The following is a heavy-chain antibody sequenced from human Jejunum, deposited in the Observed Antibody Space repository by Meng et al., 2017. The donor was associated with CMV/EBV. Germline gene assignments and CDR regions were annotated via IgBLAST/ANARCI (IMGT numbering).Heavy chain of an antibody. V-gene: IGHV3-74*03. J-gene: IGHJ4*02. CDR3: AKEGLNAPFDY. Sequence: EVQVLESGGDLGQAGWSLRLSCAASGFTFSNYWIHWVRQAPGKGLMCVSRIVLNGRDITYADSVRGRFTISRDNAKNTLYLQMNNLRADDTAVYYCAKEGLNAPFDYWGQGTLVTVSS. CDR1: GFTFSNYW. CDR2: IVLNGRDI.